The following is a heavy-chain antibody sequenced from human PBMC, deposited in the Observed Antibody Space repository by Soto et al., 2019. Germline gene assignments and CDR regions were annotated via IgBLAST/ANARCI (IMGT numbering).Heavy chain of an antibody. CDR1: GFTFSNAR. J-gene: IGHJ4*02. CDR3: ATGRTEGAFDS. Sequence: GGSLRLSCAASGFTFSNARMSWVRQAPGKGLEWVGRIKSKTDGGTIDYAAPVKDRFTISRDDSKNTLYLQMNSLKNEDTAVYYCATGRTEGAFDSWGQGTLVTVSS. V-gene: IGHV3-15*01. CDR2: IKSKTDGGTI. D-gene: IGHD3-16*01.